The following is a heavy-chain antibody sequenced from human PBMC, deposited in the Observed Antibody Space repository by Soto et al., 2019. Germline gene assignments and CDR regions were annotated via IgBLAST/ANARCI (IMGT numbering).Heavy chain of an antibody. D-gene: IGHD3-16*01. CDR3: AKDFWGSWYFDL. J-gene: IGHJ2*01. CDR2: VSSDASDR. V-gene: IGHV3-30*18. Sequence: QVQLVESGGGVVQPGGSLRLSCAASGFTSSSYGMHWVRQAPGKGLEWVAVVSSDASDRFYADSVKGRFTISRDNSKNTLFLQMNSLRPEDTAVYYCAKDFWGSWYFDLWGRGTLVAVS. CDR1: GFTSSSYG.